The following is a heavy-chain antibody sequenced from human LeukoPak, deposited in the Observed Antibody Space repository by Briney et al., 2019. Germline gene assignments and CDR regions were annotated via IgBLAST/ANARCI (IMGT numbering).Heavy chain of an antibody. J-gene: IGHJ4*02. CDR3: ARAMYSASWSY. D-gene: IGHD6-13*01. Sequence: SETLSLTGTVSGGSLSNYYWTWIRQPPGKGLESIGYIYNSGNTNYNPSLKSRVTISVDTSKNQFSLELSSVTTSDTAVYYCARAMYSASWSYWGPGTLVTVSS. CDR1: GGSLSNYY. CDR2: IYNSGNT. V-gene: IGHV4-59*01.